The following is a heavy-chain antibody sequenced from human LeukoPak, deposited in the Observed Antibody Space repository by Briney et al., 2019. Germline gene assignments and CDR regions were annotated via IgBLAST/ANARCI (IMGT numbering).Heavy chain of an antibody. CDR1: GFTFKSYP. J-gene: IGHJ4*02. V-gene: IGHV3-30*01. Sequence: GGSLRLSCAASGFTFKSYPMHWIRQTPGKGSEWVAAISFDGSNKYYADSVQGRFTLSRDNSNNILYLQMNSLRGEDMAVYYCARDPGNKQLGPFDYWGQGTLVTVSS. D-gene: IGHD2/OR15-2a*01. CDR3: ARDPGNKQLGPFDY. CDR2: ISFDGSNK.